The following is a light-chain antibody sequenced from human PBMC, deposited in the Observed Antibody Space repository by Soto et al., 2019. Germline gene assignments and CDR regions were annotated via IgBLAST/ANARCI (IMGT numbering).Light chain of an antibody. CDR1: SSNFGAGYD. CDR2: GNS. CDR3: TSYTTIGTLDL. Sequence: QSVLTQPPSVSGAPGQSITISCTGTSSNFGAGYDVHWYQQLPGTAPKLLIYGNSDRPSGVSTRFSGSKSGSTASLTISGLQTEDEADYYCTSYTTIGTLDLFGTGTKVTVL. J-gene: IGLJ1*01. V-gene: IGLV1-40*01.